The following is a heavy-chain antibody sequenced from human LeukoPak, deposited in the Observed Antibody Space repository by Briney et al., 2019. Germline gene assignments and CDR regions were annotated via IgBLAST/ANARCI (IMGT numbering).Heavy chain of an antibody. CDR3: ARDRSQRAYSYGPDGE. Sequence: GGSLRLSCAASGFTFSSYAMHWVRQAPGKGLEWVAVISYDGSNKFYADSVKGRFTISRDNSKNTLFLQKSSLRAEDTAVYYCARDRSQRAYSYGPDGEWGQGTLVTVSS. CDR1: GFTFSSYA. CDR2: ISYDGSNK. V-gene: IGHV3-30*15. J-gene: IGHJ4*02. D-gene: IGHD5-18*01.